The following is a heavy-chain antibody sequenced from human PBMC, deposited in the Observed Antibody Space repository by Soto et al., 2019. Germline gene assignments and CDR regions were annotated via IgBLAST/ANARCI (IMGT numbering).Heavy chain of an antibody. Sequence: EVQLLESGGGLVQPGGSLRLSCAASGFTFSSYAMSWVRQAPGKGLEWVSAISGSGGSTYYADSVKGRFTISRDNSKNGLYLQMNSLGAEDTAVYYCAKDAYYDFWSGYYNWFDPWGQGTLVTVSS. V-gene: IGHV3-23*01. CDR3: AKDAYYDFWSGYYNWFDP. CDR1: GFTFSSYA. J-gene: IGHJ5*02. D-gene: IGHD3-3*01. CDR2: ISGSGGST.